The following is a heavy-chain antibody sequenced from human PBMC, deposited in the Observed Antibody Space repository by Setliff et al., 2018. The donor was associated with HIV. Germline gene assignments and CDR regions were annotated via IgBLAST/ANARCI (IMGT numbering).Heavy chain of an antibody. CDR3: ARVSRATVTTGY. D-gene: IGHD4-17*01. V-gene: IGHV4-30-4*08. Sequence: SETLSLTCTVSGGSISSGDYYWSWSRQPPGKGLEWIGYIYYSGSTYYNPSLKSRVTISVDTSKNQFSLKLRSVTAADTAVYYCARVSRATVTTGYWGQGTLVTV. CDR2: IYYSGST. CDR1: GGSISSGDYY. J-gene: IGHJ4*02.